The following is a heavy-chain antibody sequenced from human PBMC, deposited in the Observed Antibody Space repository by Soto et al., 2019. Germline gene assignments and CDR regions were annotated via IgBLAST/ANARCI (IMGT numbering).Heavy chain of an antibody. CDR2: IYNNGST. J-gene: IGHJ4*02. D-gene: IGHD2-21*01. CDR3: ARGNVVAIDY. CDR1: GGSISSGGYS. Sequence: QLPLQESGSGLVKPSQTLSLTCAVSGGSISSGGYSWSWMRQPPGKCLEWIGYIYNNGSTYYILSVKNRVTISVDRSKNQFSLKLSSVTAAFTAVYYCARGNVVAIDYWGQGTLVTVSS. V-gene: IGHV4-30-2*01.